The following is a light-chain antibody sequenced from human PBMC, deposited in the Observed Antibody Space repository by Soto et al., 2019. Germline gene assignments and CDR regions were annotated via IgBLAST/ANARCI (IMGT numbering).Light chain of an antibody. CDR2: SNN. Sequence: QLVLTQPPSASGTPGQRVAISCSGGSSNIGSNTVNWYQHLPGTAPKLLIYSNNQRPSGVPDRFSGSQSGTSASLAISGLQSEDEGHYYCSTWDDTLNGVLFGGGTKLTVL. V-gene: IGLV1-44*01. CDR1: SSNIGSNT. J-gene: IGLJ2*01. CDR3: STWDDTLNGVL.